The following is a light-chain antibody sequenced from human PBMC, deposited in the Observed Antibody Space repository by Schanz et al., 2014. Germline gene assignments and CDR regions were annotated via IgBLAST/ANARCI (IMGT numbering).Light chain of an antibody. V-gene: IGKV3D-15*01. Sequence: EIVMTQSPATLSVSPGERATLSCRASQSVSSNLAWYQQKPGQAPRLLIYDASNRATGIPARFSGSGSGTDFTLTISRLEPEDFAVYYCQHYSMSPLFGQGTKVEIK. CDR1: QSVSSN. J-gene: IGKJ1*01. CDR2: DAS. CDR3: QHYSMSPL.